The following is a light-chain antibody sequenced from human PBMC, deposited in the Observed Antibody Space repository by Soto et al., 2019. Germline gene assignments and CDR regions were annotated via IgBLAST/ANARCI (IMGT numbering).Light chain of an antibody. CDR3: QQYNNWPPDRT. Sequence: EIVMTQSPATLSVSPGERATLSCRASQSVGSNLAWYQQKPGQAPRLLIYGASTRATGIPARFSGSGSGTEFTLTLSSLQSEDFAIYFYQQYNNWPPDRTFGQGTKVEIK. CDR1: QSVGSN. J-gene: IGKJ1*01. CDR2: GAS. V-gene: IGKV3-15*01.